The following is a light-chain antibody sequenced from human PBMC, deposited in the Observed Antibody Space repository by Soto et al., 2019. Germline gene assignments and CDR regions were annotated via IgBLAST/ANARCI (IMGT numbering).Light chain of an antibody. J-gene: IGKJ1*01. CDR3: QQYGSSPRT. Sequence: EVVVTQSAATLSVIPGERASLSCRASQSVSSSYLAWYRQKPGQAPSLLIYGASSRATGIPDRFSGSGSGTDFTLTISRLEPEDFAVYYCQQYGSSPRTFGQGTKVDIK. V-gene: IGKV3-20*01. CDR2: GAS. CDR1: QSVSSSY.